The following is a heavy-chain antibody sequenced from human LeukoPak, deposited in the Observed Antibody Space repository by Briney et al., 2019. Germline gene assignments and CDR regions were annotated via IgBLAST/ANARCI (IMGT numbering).Heavy chain of an antibody. V-gene: IGHV3-23*01. CDR3: AKDLYSNYGPADY. J-gene: IGHJ4*02. D-gene: IGHD4-11*01. CDR2: INGGGVNT. CDR1: GFTFSNLW. Sequence: GGSLRLSCAASGFTFSNLWMSWVRQAPGKGLEWVSTINGGGVNTHYADSVGGRFTISRDNSKNTLFLQMNSLRDEDTAVYYCAKDLYSNYGPADYWGQGNLATVSS.